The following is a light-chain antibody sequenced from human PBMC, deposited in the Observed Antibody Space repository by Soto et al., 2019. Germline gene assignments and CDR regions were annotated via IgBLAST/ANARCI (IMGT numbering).Light chain of an antibody. CDR1: QSISIW. CDR2: DAS. CDR3: QQYNSYSGT. V-gene: IGKV1-5*01. Sequence: DIQMTQSPSTLSASVGDRVTITCRASQSISIWLGWYQQKRGKAPKLLIFDASNLESGVPSRFSGSGSGTEFTFTISSLQPDDFATYYCQQYNSYSGTFGKGTKVDIK. J-gene: IGKJ1*01.